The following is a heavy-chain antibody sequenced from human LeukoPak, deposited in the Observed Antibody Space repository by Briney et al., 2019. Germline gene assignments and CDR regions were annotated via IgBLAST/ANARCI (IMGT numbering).Heavy chain of an antibody. J-gene: IGHJ4*02. CDR1: GFTFSNYA. CDR3: AKWGDYDVLTGYYASDY. CDR2: ITGSGGNT. D-gene: IGHD3-9*01. V-gene: IGHV3-23*01. Sequence: PGASLRLSCAASGFTFSNYAMSWVRQAAGGGLEWVSAITGSGGNTYYADSGKGRFTISRDNSKNTVFLQMNSLRAEDTAVYYCAKWGDYDVLTGYYASDYWRQGTLVTVSS.